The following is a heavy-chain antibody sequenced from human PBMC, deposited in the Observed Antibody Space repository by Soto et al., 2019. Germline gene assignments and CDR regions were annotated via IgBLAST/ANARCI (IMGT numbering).Heavy chain of an antibody. V-gene: IGHV3-23*01. CDR3: AKDRYLDHDSRGYLFDN. CDR2: ISRYGDFT. D-gene: IGHD3-22*01. J-gene: IGHJ4*02. Sequence: EVQLLESGGDLIQPGGSLRLSCAASGFTFNIYAMTWVRQAPGKGLEWVSAISRYGDFTYYADSVEGRFTISRDNSKNTLYLQMSSLRAKDTAVYYCAKDRYLDHDSRGYLFDNWGQGTLVTVSS. CDR1: GFTFNIYA.